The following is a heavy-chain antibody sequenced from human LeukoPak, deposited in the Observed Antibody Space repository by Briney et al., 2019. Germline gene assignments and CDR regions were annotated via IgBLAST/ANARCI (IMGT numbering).Heavy chain of an antibody. J-gene: IGHJ4*02. V-gene: IGHV3-9*01. Sequence: GGSLRLSCAASGFTFGDYAMHWVRQAPGKGLEWVSGISWNSDSIGYADSVKGRFTISRDNAKNTLYLQMNSLRAEDTAVYYCATVPYYYDGSLLFGGQGTLVTVSS. D-gene: IGHD3-22*01. CDR2: ISWNSDSI. CDR1: GFTFGDYA. CDR3: ATVPYYYDGSLLF.